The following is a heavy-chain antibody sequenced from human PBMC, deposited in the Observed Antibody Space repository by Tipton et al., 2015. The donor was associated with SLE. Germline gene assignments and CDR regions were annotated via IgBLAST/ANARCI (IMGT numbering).Heavy chain of an antibody. J-gene: IGHJ4*02. CDR1: GGSISSGGYY. V-gene: IGHV4-31*03. CDR3: ARHVVRNGWDPTYYDF. CDR2: MYYSGST. D-gene: IGHD3-22*01. Sequence: TLSLTCTVSGGSISSGGYYWSWIRQHPGKGLEWIGYMYYSGSTDYTPSLKSRVTISVDTSKNQFSLKLNSVTAADTAVYYCARHVVRNGWDPTYYDFWGQGPPVTVSS.